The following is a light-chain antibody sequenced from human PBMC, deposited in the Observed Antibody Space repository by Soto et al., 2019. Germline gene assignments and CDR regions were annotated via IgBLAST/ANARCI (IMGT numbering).Light chain of an antibody. V-gene: IGLV1-40*01. CDR1: NSNIGAGYD. CDR3: QSYDTSLSGAWV. Sequence: QSVLTQPPSVSGAPGQRVTISCTGTNSNIGAGYDVHWYQHFPGTAPRLLIYGTTSRPSGVPDRFSGSQSGTSASLAITGLQAGDEADYYCQSYDTSLSGAWVFGGGTKLTVL. J-gene: IGLJ3*02. CDR2: GTT.